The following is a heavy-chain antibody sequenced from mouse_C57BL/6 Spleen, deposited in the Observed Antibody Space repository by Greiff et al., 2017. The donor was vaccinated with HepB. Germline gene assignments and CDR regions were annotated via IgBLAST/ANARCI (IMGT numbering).Heavy chain of an antibody. D-gene: IGHD3-2*02. CDR1: GYTFTSYW. CDR3: ARGQLRLQYYFDY. Sequence: VQLQQSGAELVKPGASVKLSCKASGYTFTSYWMHWVKQRPGRGLEWIGRIDPNSGGTKYNEKFKSKATLTVDKPSSTAYMQLSSLTSEDSAVYYCARGQLRLQYYFDYWGQGTTLTVSS. V-gene: IGHV1-72*01. J-gene: IGHJ2*01. CDR2: IDPNSGGT.